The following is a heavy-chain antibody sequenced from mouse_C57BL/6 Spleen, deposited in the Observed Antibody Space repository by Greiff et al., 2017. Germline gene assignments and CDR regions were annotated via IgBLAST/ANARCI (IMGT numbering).Heavy chain of an antibody. V-gene: IGHV1-42*01. D-gene: IGHD2-2*01. Sequence: EVQLQQSGPELVKPGASVKISCKASGYSFTGYYMNWVKQSPEKSLEWIGEINPSTGGTTYNQKFKAKATLTVDKSSSTAYMQLKSLTSEDSAVYYCARRLRDYWGQGTTLTVSS. CDR1: GYSFTGYY. CDR2: INPSTGGT. CDR3: ARRLRDY. J-gene: IGHJ2*01.